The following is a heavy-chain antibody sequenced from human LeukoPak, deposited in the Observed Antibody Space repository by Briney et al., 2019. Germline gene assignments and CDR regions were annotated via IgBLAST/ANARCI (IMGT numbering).Heavy chain of an antibody. J-gene: IGHJ4*02. CDR3: ARDEQYQLMILDF. D-gene: IGHD3-16*01. CDR2: ISALNGNA. Sequence: ASVKVSCKASGYTFTDYGFTWARQAPGQGLEWMGWISALNGNANYAHKFRGRVTLTRDTSTGTAYMELRSLKSDDTAVYYCARDEQYQLMILDFWGQGTLITVSS. CDR1: GYTFTDYG. V-gene: IGHV1-18*01.